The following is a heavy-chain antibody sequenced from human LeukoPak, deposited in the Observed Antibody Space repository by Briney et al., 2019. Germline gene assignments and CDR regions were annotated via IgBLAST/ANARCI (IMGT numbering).Heavy chain of an antibody. D-gene: IGHD6-13*01. V-gene: IGHV4-38-2*02. CDR3: ARARSGIAGFDP. CDR2: IYHSGST. Sequence: SETLSLTCTVSGYSISSGYYWGWIRQPPGKGLEWIGSIYHSGSTYCNPSLKSRVTISVDTSKNQFSLKLSSVTAADTAVYYCARARSGIAGFDPWGQGTLVTVSS. CDR1: GYSISSGYY. J-gene: IGHJ5*02.